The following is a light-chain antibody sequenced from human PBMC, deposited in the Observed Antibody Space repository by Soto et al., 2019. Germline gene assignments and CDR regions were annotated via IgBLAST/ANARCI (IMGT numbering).Light chain of an antibody. CDR2: AAS. Sequence: DIQMTQSPSSLSASVGDRVTITCRASQSISSYLNWYQQKPGKAPKLLIYAASSLQSGVPSRFSGSGSGTDFTLTISSLQPEDFATYYCQPSYSTLAFGQGTKVDIK. V-gene: IGKV1-39*01. CDR1: QSISSY. CDR3: QPSYSTLA. J-gene: IGKJ2*01.